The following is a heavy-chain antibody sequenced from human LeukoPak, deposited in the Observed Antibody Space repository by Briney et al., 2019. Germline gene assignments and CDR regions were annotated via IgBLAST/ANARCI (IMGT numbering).Heavy chain of an antibody. D-gene: IGHD3-10*01. J-gene: IGHJ4*02. CDR3: ARGSSGSNDY. Sequence: SETLSLTCAVYGGSLNNYYWSWIRQPPGKGLEWIGEVNRSGSTNRNPSLKSRVSISIQTSKNQFSLKLTSVTAADTAVYYCARGSSGSNDYWGQGTLVTVSS. V-gene: IGHV4-34*01. CDR2: VNRSGST. CDR1: GGSLNNYY.